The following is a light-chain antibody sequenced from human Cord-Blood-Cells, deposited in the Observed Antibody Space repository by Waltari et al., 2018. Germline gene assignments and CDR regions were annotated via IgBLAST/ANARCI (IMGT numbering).Light chain of an antibody. J-gene: IGLJ1*01. CDR1: RSDAGGYNY. CDR2: EVS. CDR3: SSYTSSSTLV. Sequence: QSALTQPASVSGSPGQSITISCTGTRSDAGGYNYVPWYQHHPGKAPKLMIYEVSNRPSGVSNRFSGSKSGNTASLTISGLQAEDEADYYCSSYTSSSTLVFGTGTKVTVL. V-gene: IGLV2-14*01.